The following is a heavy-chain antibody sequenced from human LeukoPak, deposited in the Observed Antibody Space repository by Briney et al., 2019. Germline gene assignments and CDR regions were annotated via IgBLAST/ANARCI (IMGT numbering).Heavy chain of an antibody. J-gene: IGHJ6*03. V-gene: IGHV3-7*01. CDR1: GFTFSSYL. Sequence: GGSLRLSCAASGFTFSSYLMSWVRQAPGKGLEWVANIKQDGSEKYYVDSVKGRFTISRDNAKNSLYLQMNSLRAEDTAVYYCARDQIGVTQTYYYYYYMDVWGKGTTVTVSS. CDR3: ARDQIGVTQTYYYYYYMDV. D-gene: IGHD3-22*01. CDR2: IKQDGSEK.